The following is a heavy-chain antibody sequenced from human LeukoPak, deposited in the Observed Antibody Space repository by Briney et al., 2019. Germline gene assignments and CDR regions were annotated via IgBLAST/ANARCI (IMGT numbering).Heavy chain of an antibody. J-gene: IGHJ4*02. V-gene: IGHV3-66*01. CDR2: IYSGPTT. CDR3: ARDGNQRSLAY. CDR1: GFTVSSNY. Sequence: GGSLRLSGAASGFTVSSNYMSWVRQAPGKGLEWVSVIYSGPTTYYADSVKGRFTISRDNSKNTLYLQMNSLRAEDTAVYYCARDGNQRSLAYWGQGTLVTVSS. D-gene: IGHD1-14*01.